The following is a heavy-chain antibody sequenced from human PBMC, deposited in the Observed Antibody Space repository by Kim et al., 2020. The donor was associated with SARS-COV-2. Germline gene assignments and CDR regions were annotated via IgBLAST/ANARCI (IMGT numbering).Heavy chain of an antibody. D-gene: IGHD4-4*01. CDR3: AKGVYSDTWAYFGMDV. CDR2: ISASGGGT. J-gene: IGHJ6*02. V-gene: IGHV3-23*01. Sequence: GGSLRLSCAASGFTFGTYGMSWVRQAPGKGLEWVSEISASGGGTFYADSVKGRLTISRDNSRNTLSLQMNSLRAEDTAIYYCAKGVYSDTWAYFGMDVWGQGTTVTVSS. CDR1: GFTFGTYG.